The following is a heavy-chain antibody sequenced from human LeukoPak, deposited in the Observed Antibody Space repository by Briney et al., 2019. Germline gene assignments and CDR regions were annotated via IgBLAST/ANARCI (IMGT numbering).Heavy chain of an antibody. J-gene: IGHJ4*02. D-gene: IGHD1-26*01. CDR3: ARDEVWELFDY. Sequence: PGRSLRLSCAASGFTFSSYGMHWVRQAPGKGLEWVAVISYDGSNKYYADSVKGRFTISRDNSKNTLYLQMNSLRAEDTAVYYCARDEVWELFDYWGQGTLVTVSS. CDR1: GFTFSSYG. CDR2: ISYDGSNK. V-gene: IGHV3-30*03.